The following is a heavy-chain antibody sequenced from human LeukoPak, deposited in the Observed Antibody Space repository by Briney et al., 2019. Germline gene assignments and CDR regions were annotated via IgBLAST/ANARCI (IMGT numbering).Heavy chain of an antibody. J-gene: IGHJ4*02. V-gene: IGHV1-18*01. CDR3: ARDYSSYGDYPDYFDY. Sequence: ASVKVSCKASGYTFTSYGISWARQAPGQGLEWMGWISAYNGNTNYAQKLQGRVTMTTDTSTSTAYMELRSLRSDDTAVYYCARDYSSYGDYPDYFDYWGQGTLVTVSS. CDR2: ISAYNGNT. CDR1: GYTFTSYG. D-gene: IGHD4-17*01.